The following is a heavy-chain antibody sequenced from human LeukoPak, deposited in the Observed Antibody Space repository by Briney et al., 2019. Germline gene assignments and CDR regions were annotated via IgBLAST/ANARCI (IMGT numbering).Heavy chain of an antibody. D-gene: IGHD2-2*01. CDR1: GFTFSTYA. CDR3: ARDQRYCSSSSCPWEPFDY. J-gene: IGHJ4*02. Sequence: GGSLRLSCAASGFTFSTYAMSWVRQAPGKGLEWVSAISGSGGSTYYADSVKGRFTISRDNSKNTLYLQMNSLRAEDTAVYYCARDQRYCSSSSCPWEPFDYWGQGTLVTVSS. V-gene: IGHV3-23*01. CDR2: ISGSGGST.